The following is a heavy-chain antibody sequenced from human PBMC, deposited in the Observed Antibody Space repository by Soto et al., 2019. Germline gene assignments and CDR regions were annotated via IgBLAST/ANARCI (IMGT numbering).Heavy chain of an antibody. D-gene: IGHD5-12*01. Sequence: LRLSCAAPGFTFSSYGMHWVRQAPGKGLEWVAVISYDGSNKYYADSVKGRFTISRDNSKNTLYLQMNSLRAEDTAVYYCAKDSQRLRTSELAFEIWGQGTMVTVSS. J-gene: IGHJ3*02. CDR1: GFTFSSYG. CDR2: ISYDGSNK. V-gene: IGHV3-30*18. CDR3: AKDSQRLRTSELAFEI.